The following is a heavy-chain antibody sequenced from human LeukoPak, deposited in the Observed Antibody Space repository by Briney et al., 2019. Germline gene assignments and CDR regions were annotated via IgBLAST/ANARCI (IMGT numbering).Heavy chain of an antibody. CDR1: GWSFSGYY. V-gene: IGHV4-34*01. D-gene: IGHD5-18*01. CDR3: ARGGRIQLWLGYYMDV. J-gene: IGHJ6*03. CDR2: INHSGST. Sequence: SETLSLTCAGYGWSFSGYYWSWIRQPPGKGLEWFGEINHSGSTNYNPSLKSRVTISVDTSKNQFSLKLSSVTAADTAVYYCARGGRIQLWLGYYMDVWGKGTTVTVSS.